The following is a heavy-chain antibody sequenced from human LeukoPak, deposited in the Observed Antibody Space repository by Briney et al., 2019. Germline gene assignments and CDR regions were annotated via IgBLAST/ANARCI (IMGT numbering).Heavy chain of an antibody. CDR2: ISSSSSYI. D-gene: IGHD3-3*01. Sequence: GGSLRLSCAASGFTFSSYSMNWVRQAPGKGLEWVSSISSSSSYIYYADSVKGRFTISRDNAKNSLYLQMNSLRAEDTAVYYCARDAISILPLFDYWGQGTLVTVSS. CDR3: ARDAISILPLFDY. CDR1: GFTFSSYS. J-gene: IGHJ4*02. V-gene: IGHV3-21*01.